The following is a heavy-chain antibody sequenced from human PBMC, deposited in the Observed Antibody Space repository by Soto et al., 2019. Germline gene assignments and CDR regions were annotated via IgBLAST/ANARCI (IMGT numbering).Heavy chain of an antibody. CDR2: ISGSGGST. CDR3: AKDASWFGVRGVIFDY. CDR1: GFTFSSYA. J-gene: IGHJ4*02. D-gene: IGHD3-10*01. V-gene: IGHV3-23*01. Sequence: GGSLRLSCAASGFTFSSYAMSWVRQAPGKGLEWVSAISGSGGSTYYADSVKGRFTISRDNSKNTLYLQMNSLRAEDTAVYYCAKDASWFGVRGVIFDYWGQGTRVTVSS.